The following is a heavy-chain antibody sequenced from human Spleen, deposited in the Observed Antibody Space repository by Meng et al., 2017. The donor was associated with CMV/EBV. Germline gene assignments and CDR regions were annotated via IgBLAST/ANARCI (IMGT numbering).Heavy chain of an antibody. V-gene: IGHV6-1*01. CDR2: TYFRSKWFN. Sequence: LRLSCGISGDSVSSKYSAWNWIRQSPSRGLEWLGRTYFRSKWFNDYAVSVKGRITINSGTSKNQFSLRLDSVTLEDTALYYCARLQYSSGHDVFDMWGHGTMVTVSS. D-gene: IGHD6-19*01. CDR1: GDSVSSKYSA. CDR3: ARLQYSSGHDVFDM. J-gene: IGHJ3*02.